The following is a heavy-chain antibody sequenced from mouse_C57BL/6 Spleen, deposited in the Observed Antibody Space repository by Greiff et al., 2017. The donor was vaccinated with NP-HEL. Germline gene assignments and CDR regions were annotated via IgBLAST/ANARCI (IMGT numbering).Heavy chain of an antibody. CDR2: IRLKSDNYAT. J-gene: IGHJ2*01. CDR1: GFTFSNYW. D-gene: IGHD1-1*02. CDR3: TGEVVYFDY. Sequence: EVQLVESGGGLVQPGGSMKLSCVASGFTFSNYWMNWVRQSPEKGLEWVAQIRLKSDNYATHYAESVKGRFTISRDDSKSSVYLQMNNLRAEDTGIYYCTGEVVYFDYWGQGTTLTVSS. V-gene: IGHV6-3*01.